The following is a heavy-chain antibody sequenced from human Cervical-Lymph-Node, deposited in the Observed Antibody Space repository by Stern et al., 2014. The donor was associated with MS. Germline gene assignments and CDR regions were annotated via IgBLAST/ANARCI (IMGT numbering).Heavy chain of an antibody. J-gene: IGHJ5*02. CDR2: IMPILGTS. Sequence: QMQLVQSGAEVKKPGSSVKVSCQASGGTLISYPISWVRQAPGQGLEWLGGIMPILGTSNYAHKFPGRVTITADESTTTIYMELRSLKSEDTAVYYCARHLGSHESGWFDPWGQGTLVTVSS. D-gene: IGHD1-26*01. CDR1: GGTLISYP. CDR3: ARHLGSHESGWFDP. V-gene: IGHV1-69*01.